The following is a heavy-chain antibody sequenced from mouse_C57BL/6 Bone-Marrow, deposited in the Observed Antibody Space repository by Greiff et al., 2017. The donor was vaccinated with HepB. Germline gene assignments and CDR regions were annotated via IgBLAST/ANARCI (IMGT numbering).Heavy chain of an antibody. CDR1: GYTFTSYW. V-gene: IGHV1-55*01. CDR3: ASLYDGYSPLDY. D-gene: IGHD2-2*01. Sequence: QVQLKQPGAELVKPGASVKMSCKASGYTFTSYWITWVKQRPGQGLEWIGDIYPGSGSTNYNEKFKSKATLTVDTSSSTAYMQLSSLTSEDSAVYYCASLYDGYSPLDYWGQGTTLTVSS. J-gene: IGHJ2*01. CDR2: IYPGSGST.